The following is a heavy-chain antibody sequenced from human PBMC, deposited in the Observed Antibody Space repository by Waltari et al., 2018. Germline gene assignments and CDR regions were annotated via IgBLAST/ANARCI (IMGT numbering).Heavy chain of an antibody. Sequence: QVQLQESGPGLVKPSETLSLTCTVSGGSISSYYWSWIRQPAGKGLEWIGRIYTSGGTNYNPSLKSRVTMSVDTSKNQFSLKLSSVTAADTAVYYCARDFYDYGDYGLNYYYYMDVWGKGTTVTVSS. CDR3: ARDFYDYGDYGLNYYYYMDV. CDR2: IYTSGGT. J-gene: IGHJ6*03. CDR1: GGSISSYY. V-gene: IGHV4-4*07. D-gene: IGHD4-17*01.